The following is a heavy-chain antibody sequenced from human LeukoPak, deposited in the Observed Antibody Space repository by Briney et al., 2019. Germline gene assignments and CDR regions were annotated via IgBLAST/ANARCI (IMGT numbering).Heavy chain of an antibody. CDR2: IYWDDDK. V-gene: IGHV2-5*02. CDR3: AHRPRLSRVYYFDY. Sequence: SGPTLMKPTQTLTLTCTFSGFSLSTSGVGVGWIRQPPGKALERLALIYWDDDKRYSPSLKSRLTITKDTSKNQVVLTMTNMDPVDTATYYCAHRPRLSRVYYFDYWGQGTLVTVSS. J-gene: IGHJ4*02. CDR1: GFSLSTSGVG. D-gene: IGHD6-6*01.